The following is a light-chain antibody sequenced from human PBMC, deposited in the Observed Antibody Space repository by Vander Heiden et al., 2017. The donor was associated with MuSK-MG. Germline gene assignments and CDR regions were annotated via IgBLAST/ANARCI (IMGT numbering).Light chain of an antibody. Sequence: HSPLTQPASVSASPAQPPTISCTGTSSDVGGYNYVSWYQQHPGKAPKLMIYDVSNRPSGVSNRFSGSKSGNTASLTISGLQAEDEADDYCSSYTSSSTLPYVFGTGTKVTVL. CDR2: DVS. CDR1: SSDVGGYNY. J-gene: IGLJ1*01. CDR3: SSYTSSSTLPYV. V-gene: IGLV2-14*03.